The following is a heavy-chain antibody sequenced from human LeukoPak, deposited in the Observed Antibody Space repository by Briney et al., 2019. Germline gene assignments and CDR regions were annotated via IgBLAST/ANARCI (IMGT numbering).Heavy chain of an antibody. J-gene: IGHJ4*02. CDR1: GFSFSSYW. Sequence: GGSLRLSCAASGFSFSSYWMHWVRQSPGKGLVWVSRINNDGSYTSYADSVKGRFTISRDNAKNTLYLQMNSLRAEDTAVYYCARINNWGQGTLVTVCS. CDR3: ARINN. V-gene: IGHV3-74*01. CDR2: INNDGSYT.